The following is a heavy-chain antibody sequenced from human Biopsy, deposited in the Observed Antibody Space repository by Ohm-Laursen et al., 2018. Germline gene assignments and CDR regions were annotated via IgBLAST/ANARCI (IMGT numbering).Heavy chain of an antibody. CDR2: ASYSGYT. D-gene: IGHD3-3*01. J-gene: IGHJ3*01. CDR3: ARLGNFWNAEDGLDL. Sequence: SETLSLTCTVSDDSIRNFYWTWIRQPPGQGLEWIGHASYSGYTNYNPSLKSRVTISVDTSKNHFFLNLRSVTAADTAVYSCARLGNFWNAEDGLDLWGLGTMVTVSS. V-gene: IGHV4-59*08. CDR1: DDSIRNFY.